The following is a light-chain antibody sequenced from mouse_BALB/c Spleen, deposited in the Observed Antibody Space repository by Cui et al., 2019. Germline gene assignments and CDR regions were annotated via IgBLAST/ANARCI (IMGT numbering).Light chain of an antibody. CDR1: QGIRNY. V-gene: IGKV10-94*01. J-gene: IGKJ4*01. CDR3: QQYSKLPFT. Sequence: DIQMTQTTSSLSASLQDRFTISCSASQGIRNYLTWYQKKPDGTVKLLIYYPSSLHSGVPSRFSGSGPGTDYSLTISNREPEDLATYYCQQYSKLPFTFGSGTKLEIK. CDR2: YPS.